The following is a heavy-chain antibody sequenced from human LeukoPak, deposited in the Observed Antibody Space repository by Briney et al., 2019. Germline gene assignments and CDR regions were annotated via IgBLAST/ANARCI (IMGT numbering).Heavy chain of an antibody. CDR2: IIPIFGTA. J-gene: IGHJ4*02. Sequence: SVKVSCKAPGGTFSSYAISWVRQAPGQGLEWMGGIIPIFGTANYAQKFQGRVTITADESTSTAYMELSSLRSEDTAVYYCASSHPSGSYSPGPGAFDYWGQGTLVTVSS. D-gene: IGHD1-26*01. CDR3: ASSHPSGSYSPGPGAFDY. V-gene: IGHV1-69*13. CDR1: GGTFSSYA.